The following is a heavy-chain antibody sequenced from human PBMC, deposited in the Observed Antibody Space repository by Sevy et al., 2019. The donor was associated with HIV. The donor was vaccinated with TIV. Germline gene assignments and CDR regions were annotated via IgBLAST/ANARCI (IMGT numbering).Heavy chain of an antibody. CDR3: SRDDNFVLDF. J-gene: IGHJ4*02. CDR1: GDTVSSDSAA. CDR2: TYYRSTWHK. Sequence: SQTLSLTCAISGDTVSSDSAAWNWIRQSPARGLEWLGRTYYRSTWHKDYATSLNSRMTNNPDTSKNQFALQLKSVTPEDAAVYYWSRDDNFVLDFWGQGILVTVSS. D-gene: IGHD1-20*01. V-gene: IGHV6-1*01.